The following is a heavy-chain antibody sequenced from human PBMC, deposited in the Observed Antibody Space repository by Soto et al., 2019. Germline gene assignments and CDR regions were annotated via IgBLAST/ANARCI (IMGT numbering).Heavy chain of an antibody. CDR3: ARDGSSGWYGEDYYYYYGMDV. J-gene: IGHJ6*02. V-gene: IGHV3-48*02. Sequence: EVQLVESGGGLVQPGGSLRLSCAASGFTFSSYSMNWVRQAPGKGLEWVSYISSSSSTIYYADSVKGRFTISRDNAKNSLYLQMNSLRDEDTAVYYFARDGSSGWYGEDYYYYYGMDVWGQGTTVTVSS. D-gene: IGHD6-19*01. CDR1: GFTFSSYS. CDR2: ISSSSSTI.